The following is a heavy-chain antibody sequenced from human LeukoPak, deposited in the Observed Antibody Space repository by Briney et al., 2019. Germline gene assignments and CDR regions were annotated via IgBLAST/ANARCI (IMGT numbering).Heavy chain of an antibody. CDR3: ARGTETTDY. J-gene: IGHJ4*02. CDR1: GFTFNSYG. Sequence: GGSLRLSCATSGFTFNSYGFHWVRQAPGKGLEWVAIIWYDGSHKSYADSVKGRFTISRDNSKNTVYLQMNTLRAEDTAVYCARGTETTDYWGQGTLVTVSS. V-gene: IGHV3-33*01. D-gene: IGHD1-7*01. CDR2: IWYDGSHK.